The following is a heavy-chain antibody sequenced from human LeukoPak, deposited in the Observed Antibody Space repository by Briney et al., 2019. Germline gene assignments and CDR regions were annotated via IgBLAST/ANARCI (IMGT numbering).Heavy chain of an antibody. CDR3: ASMVSSWYRNFDY. D-gene: IGHD6-13*01. CDR2: INHSGST. CDR1: GGSFSGYY. J-gene: IGHJ4*02. Sequence: SETLSLTCAVYGGSFSGYYWSWIRRPPGKGLEWIGEINHSGSTNYNPSLKSRVTISVDTSKNQFSLKLSSVTAADTAVYYCASMVSSWYRNFDYWGQGTLVTVSS. V-gene: IGHV4-34*01.